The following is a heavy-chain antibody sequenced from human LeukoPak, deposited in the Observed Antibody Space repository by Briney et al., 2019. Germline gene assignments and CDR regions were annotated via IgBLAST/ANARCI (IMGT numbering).Heavy chain of an antibody. J-gene: IGHJ5*02. CDR1: VAPFSSGNHY. Sequence: SETLSFTCTVSVAPFSSGNHYWGWIRQSPEKGLGGFGSISYSGTTYYNPSLKSRVTISLDTSKNHFSLKLNSVTAADTAVYYCAKMAAAGFYWFDPWGQGTLVTVSS. D-gene: IGHD6-13*01. V-gene: IGHV4-39*07. CDR3: AKMAAAGFYWFDP. CDR2: ISYSGTT.